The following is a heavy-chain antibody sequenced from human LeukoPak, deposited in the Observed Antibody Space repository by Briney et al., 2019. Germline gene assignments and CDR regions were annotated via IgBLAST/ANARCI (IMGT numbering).Heavy chain of an antibody. CDR3: ARTSTTGTYYYYGMDV. CDR1: GYTFTGYY. Sequence: ASVKASCKASGYTFTGYYMHWVRQAPGQGLEWMGWINPNSGGTNYAQKFQGRVTMTRDTSISTAYMELSRLRSDDTAVYYCARTSTTGTYYYYGMDVWGQGTTVTVSS. V-gene: IGHV1-2*02. D-gene: IGHD1-1*01. CDR2: INPNSGGT. J-gene: IGHJ6*02.